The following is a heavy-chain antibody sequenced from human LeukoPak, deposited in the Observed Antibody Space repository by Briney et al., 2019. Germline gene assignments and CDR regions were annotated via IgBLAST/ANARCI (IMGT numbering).Heavy chain of an antibody. CDR2: LWYGGTNM. CDR3: ARARSGYCPNGVCYAADY. Sequence: GRSLTLSCAVSGLTFNSYDMHCVPHAPGKGLEWVAVLWYGGTNMNYVQSVKGRFPIPRDNPKNTLYLQMNRLRAKDTAVYYCARARSGYCPNGVCYAADYWGQGTLVTVSS. D-gene: IGHD2-8*01. J-gene: IGHJ4*02. V-gene: IGHV3-33*01. CDR1: GLTFNSYD.